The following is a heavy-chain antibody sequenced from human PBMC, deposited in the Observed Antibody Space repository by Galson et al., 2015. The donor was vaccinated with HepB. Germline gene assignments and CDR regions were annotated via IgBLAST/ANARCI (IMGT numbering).Heavy chain of an antibody. V-gene: IGHV3-30-3*01. CDR3: AREGVLWFGEGIQNWFDP. D-gene: IGHD3-10*01. J-gene: IGHJ5*02. CDR1: GFTFSSYA. Sequence: SLRLSCAASGFTFSSYAMHWVRQAPGKGLEWVAVISYDGSNKYYADSVKGRFTISRDNSKNTLYLQMNSLRAEDTAVYYCAREGVLWFGEGIQNWFDPWGQGTLVTVSS. CDR2: ISYDGSNK.